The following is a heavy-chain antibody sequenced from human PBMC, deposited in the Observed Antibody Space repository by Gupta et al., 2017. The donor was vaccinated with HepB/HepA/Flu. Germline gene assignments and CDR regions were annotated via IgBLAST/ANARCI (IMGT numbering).Heavy chain of an antibody. Sequence: QITLTESGPTLVKPTQTLTLTCTFSGFSLSTTAVGVGWIRQPPGKALEWLASISLNDDKRYSQSLKRRLTITKDTSNNQVVLTMTNMDPVDTATYYCVRGDYGDPFDDWGQGALVTVSS. D-gene: IGHD4-17*01. J-gene: IGHJ4*02. CDR2: ISLNDDK. CDR3: VRGDYGDPFDD. V-gene: IGHV2-5*01. CDR1: GFSLSTTAVG.